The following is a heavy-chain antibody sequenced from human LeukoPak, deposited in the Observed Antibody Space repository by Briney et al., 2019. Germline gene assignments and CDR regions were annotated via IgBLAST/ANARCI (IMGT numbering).Heavy chain of an antibody. J-gene: IGHJ4*02. CDR1: GFTFSTYA. V-gene: IGHV3-23*01. CDR3: AKRPDCSTTNCFRFEY. D-gene: IGHD2-2*01. Sequence: GGSLRLSCAASGFTFSTYAMSWVRQAPGQGLEWVSSISGDGGSTYYAESVKGRFTISKDNSKNTLYLQMNSLRAEDTAVYYCAKRPDCSTTNCFRFEYWGQGTLVTVSS. CDR2: ISGDGGST.